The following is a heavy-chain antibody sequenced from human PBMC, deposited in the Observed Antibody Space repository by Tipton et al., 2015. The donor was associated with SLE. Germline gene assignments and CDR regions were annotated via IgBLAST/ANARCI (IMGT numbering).Heavy chain of an antibody. J-gene: IGHJ1*01. CDR2: ISYSGST. D-gene: IGHD4-17*01. V-gene: IGHV4-31*01. Sequence: TLSLTCTVSGGSINTGGYYWNWIRQHPGKGLEWVGSISYSGSTHYNPSLKSPITISFDTSKNQFSLNLYSVTAADTAVYYRATSGGANDYGDSGKEYFQNWGPGTLVTVSS. CDR1: GGSINTGGYY. CDR3: ATSGGANDYGDSGKEYFQN.